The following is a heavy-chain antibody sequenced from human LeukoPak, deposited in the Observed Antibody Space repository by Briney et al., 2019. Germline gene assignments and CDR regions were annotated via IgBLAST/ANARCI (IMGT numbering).Heavy chain of an antibody. J-gene: IGHJ1*01. CDR3: TKAGTVRYFQH. D-gene: IGHD6-19*01. Sequence: GGSLRLSCAASGFTFSSYAMHWVRQAPGKGLEWVAVISYDGSNKYYADSVKGRFTISRDNSKNTLYLQMNSLRAEDTAVYYCTKAGTVRYFQHWGQGTLVTVSS. CDR1: GFTFSSYA. CDR2: ISYDGSNK. V-gene: IGHV3-30*04.